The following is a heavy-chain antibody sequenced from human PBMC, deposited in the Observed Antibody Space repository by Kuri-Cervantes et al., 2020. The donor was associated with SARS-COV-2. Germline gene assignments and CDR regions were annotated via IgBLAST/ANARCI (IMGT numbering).Heavy chain of an antibody. V-gene: IGHV3-11*04. CDR1: GFTFSDYY. D-gene: IGHD3-3*01. CDR3: ARDAHMVRFLEWLLTFGYFDL. J-gene: IGHJ2*01. CDR2: ISSSGSTI. Sequence: LSLTCAASGFTFSDYYMSWIRQAPGKGLEWVSYISSSGSTIYYADSVKGRFTISRDNAKNSLYLQMNSLRAEDTAVYYCARDAHMVRFLEWLLTFGYFDLWGRGTLVTVSS.